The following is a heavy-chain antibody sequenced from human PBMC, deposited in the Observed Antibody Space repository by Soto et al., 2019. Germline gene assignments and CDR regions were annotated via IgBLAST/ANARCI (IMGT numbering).Heavy chain of an antibody. V-gene: IGHV3-23*01. CDR3: VKDYSMVYAIRHFDY. J-gene: IGHJ4*02. CDR1: GFTFSSYA. CDR2: ISGSGDST. Sequence: GGSLRLSCAASGFTFSSYAMSWVRQAPGKGLEWVSAISGSGDSTYYADSVKGRFTISRDNSQNTLYLQMNSLRAEDTAVYYCVKDYSMVYAIRHFDYWGQGTLVTVSS. D-gene: IGHD2-8*01.